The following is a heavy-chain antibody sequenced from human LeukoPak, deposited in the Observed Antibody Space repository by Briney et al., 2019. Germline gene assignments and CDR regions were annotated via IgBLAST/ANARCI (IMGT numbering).Heavy chain of an antibody. D-gene: IGHD3-22*01. Sequence: GGSLRLSRAASGFTFSSYEMNWIRQAPGKGLEWVSYISSSGSTIYYADSVKGRFTISRDNAKNSLYLQMNSLRAEDTAVYYCARDHDYDSSGYYYMKYYYYYGMDVWGQGTTVTVSS. CDR2: ISSSGSTI. CDR3: ARDHDYDSSGYYYMKYYYYYGMDV. V-gene: IGHV3-48*03. J-gene: IGHJ6*02. CDR1: GFTFSSYE.